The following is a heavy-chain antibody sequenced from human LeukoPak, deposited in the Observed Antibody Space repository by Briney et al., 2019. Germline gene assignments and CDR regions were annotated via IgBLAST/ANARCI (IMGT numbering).Heavy chain of an antibody. CDR2: IHHSGST. J-gene: IGHJ5*02. Sequence: PPETLSLTCAVYGGSFSGYYWSWIRQPPGKGLEWIGEIHHSGSTDYNPSLKSRVTIVVDTSKNQFSLKLNSLTAADTAVYYCAREDVVVVPAASALGNWFDPWGQGTLVTVSS. V-gene: IGHV4-34*01. CDR3: AREDVVVVPAASALGNWFDP. D-gene: IGHD2-2*01. CDR1: GGSFSGYY.